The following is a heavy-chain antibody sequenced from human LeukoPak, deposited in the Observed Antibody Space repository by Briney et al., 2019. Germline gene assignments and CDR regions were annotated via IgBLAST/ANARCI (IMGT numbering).Heavy chain of an antibody. V-gene: IGHV4-4*02. Sequence: SETLSLTCAVSGGSISSSNWWSWVRQPPGKGLEWIGEIYHSGSTNYNPSLKSRVTISVDKSKNQFSLKLGSVTAADTAVYYCARGVGSSGYYYYYGMDVWGQGTTVTVSS. CDR2: IYHSGST. J-gene: IGHJ6*02. D-gene: IGHD3-22*01. CDR3: ARGVGSSGYYYYYGMDV. CDR1: GGSISSSNW.